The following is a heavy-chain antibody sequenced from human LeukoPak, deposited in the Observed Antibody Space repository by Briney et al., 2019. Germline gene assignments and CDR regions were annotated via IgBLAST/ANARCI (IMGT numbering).Heavy chain of an antibody. Sequence: GGSLRLSGAASGFTFSSYSMNWVRQAPGKGLEWVSSISSSSSYIYYADSVKGRFTISRDNAKNSLYLQMNSLRAEDTAVYYCAKHLLSSGVDDALDIWGQGTMVTVSS. CDR1: GFTFSSYS. V-gene: IGHV3-21*04. CDR2: ISSSSSYI. CDR3: AKHLLSSGVDDALDI. D-gene: IGHD3-22*01. J-gene: IGHJ3*02.